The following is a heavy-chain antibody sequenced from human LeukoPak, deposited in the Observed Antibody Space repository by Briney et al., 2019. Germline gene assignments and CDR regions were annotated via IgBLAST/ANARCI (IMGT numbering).Heavy chain of an antibody. Sequence: SETLSLTCTVSGGSISTYYWSWIRRPPGKGLEWIGYIYYTGSTSYNPSLKSRVTISLDTSKSQFPLRLTSVTAADTAVYYCASHGPSGHDPRTWGKGTLATVPS. V-gene: IGHV4-59*08. J-gene: IGHJ4*02. CDR3: ASHGPSGHDPRT. CDR2: IYYTGST. CDR1: GGSISTYY. D-gene: IGHD5-12*01.